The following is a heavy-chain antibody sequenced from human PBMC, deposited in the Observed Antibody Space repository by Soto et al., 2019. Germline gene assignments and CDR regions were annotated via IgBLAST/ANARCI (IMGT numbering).Heavy chain of an antibody. J-gene: IGHJ4*02. CDR1: GDSITSGDYS. CDR2: IYHSGAT. V-gene: IGHV4-30-2*01. CDR3: ARGRAGMLDY. D-gene: IGHD3-10*01. Sequence: SETLSLTCAVSGDSITSGDYSWSWIRQPPGRGLEWIGYIYHSGATYTNPSLKSRVTISVDTSKSQFSLRLSSVTAADTAVYSCARGRAGMLDYWGQGTLVTV.